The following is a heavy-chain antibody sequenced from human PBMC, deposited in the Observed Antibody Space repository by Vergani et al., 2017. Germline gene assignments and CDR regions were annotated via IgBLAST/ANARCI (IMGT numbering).Heavy chain of an antibody. D-gene: IGHD6-19*01. Sequence: QVQLVQSGAEVKKPGASVKVSCKASGYTFTSYYMHWVRQAPGQGLEWMGIINPSGGSTSYAQKLQGIVTMTRDTSTSTVYMELSSLRSEDTAVYYCARFSAVAGTEWGQGTLVTVSS. CDR1: GYTFTSYY. J-gene: IGHJ4*02. CDR2: INPSGGST. V-gene: IGHV1-46*01. CDR3: ARFSAVAGTE.